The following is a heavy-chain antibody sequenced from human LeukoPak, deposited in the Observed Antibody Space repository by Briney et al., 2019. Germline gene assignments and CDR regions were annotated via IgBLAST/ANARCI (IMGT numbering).Heavy chain of an antibody. D-gene: IGHD3-22*01. CDR3: AREGFDSFDY. V-gene: IGHV4-61*02. CDR1: GGSISSGSYY. Sequence: SETLSLTCTVSGGSISSGSYYWSWIRQPAGKGLEWIGRIYTSGSTNYNPSLKSRVTISVDTSKNQFFLKLSSVTAADTAVYYCAREGFDSFDYWGQGTLVTVSS. J-gene: IGHJ4*02. CDR2: IYTSGST.